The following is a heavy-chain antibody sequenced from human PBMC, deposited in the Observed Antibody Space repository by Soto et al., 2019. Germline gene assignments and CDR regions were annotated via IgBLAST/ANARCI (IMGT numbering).Heavy chain of an antibody. CDR3: VRENGGDAFDL. CDR2: INSGGASI. Sequence: HPGGSLRLSCAASGFSVSDYEMNWVRQPPGKGLEWVSYINSGGASIKYEDSVQGRFTISRDNARNSLYLQMNSLRDDDTAVYYCVRENGGDAFDLWGQGTLVTVSS. CDR1: GFSVSDYE. V-gene: IGHV3-48*03. D-gene: IGHD2-21*01. J-gene: IGHJ4*02.